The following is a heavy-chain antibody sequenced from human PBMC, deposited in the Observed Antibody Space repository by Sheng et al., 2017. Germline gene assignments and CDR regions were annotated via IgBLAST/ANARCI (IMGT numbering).Heavy chain of an antibody. D-gene: IGHD3-16*01. Sequence: QLQLQESGPGLVKPSETLSLTCTVSGGSISSSSFYWGWIRQPPGKGLEWIGNIYYGGTTYYNPSLKSRATISVDTSKNQFSLKLRSVTAADTAVYYCARVGNWFDPWGQGTLGHRLL. J-gene: IGHJ5*02. CDR2: IYYGGTT. V-gene: IGHV4-39*07. CDR3: ARVGNWFDP. CDR1: GGSISSSSFY.